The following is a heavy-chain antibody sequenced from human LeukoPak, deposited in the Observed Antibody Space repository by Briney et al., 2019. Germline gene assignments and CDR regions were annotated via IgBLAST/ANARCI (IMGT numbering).Heavy chain of an antibody. D-gene: IGHD6-13*01. CDR2: ISGSGGST. J-gene: IGHJ4*02. Sequence: GGSLRLSCAASGFTFSSYAMSWVRQAPGKGLEWVSAISGSGGSTYYADSVKGRFTISRDNSKNTLYLQTNSLRAEDTAVYYCAKYKQQLVRTNYFDYWGQGTLVTVSS. CDR3: AKYKQQLVRTNYFDY. CDR1: GFTFSSYA. V-gene: IGHV3-23*01.